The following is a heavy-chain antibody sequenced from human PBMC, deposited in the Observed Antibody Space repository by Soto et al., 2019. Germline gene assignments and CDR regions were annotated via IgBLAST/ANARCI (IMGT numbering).Heavy chain of an antibody. CDR3: ARGAEGYCTNGVCLDYYYGMDV. Sequence: SVKVSCKASGGTFSSYAISWVLQAPGQGLEWMGGIIPIFGTANYAQKFQGRVTITADESTSTAYMELSSLRSEDTAVYYCARGAEGYCTNGVCLDYYYGMDVWGQGTTVTVSS. V-gene: IGHV1-69*13. J-gene: IGHJ6*02. CDR2: IIPIFGTA. CDR1: GGTFSSYA. D-gene: IGHD2-8*01.